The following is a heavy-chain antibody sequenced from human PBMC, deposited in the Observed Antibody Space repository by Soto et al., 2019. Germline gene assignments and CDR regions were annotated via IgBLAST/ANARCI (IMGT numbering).Heavy chain of an antibody. V-gene: IGHV4-59*01. Sequence: QVQLQESGPGLVKPSETLSLTCTVSGGSISSYYWSWIRQSPGKGLEWIAYIYYSESTNYNPSLKSRVTISVDTSKNQCSLKLRSVTAADTAVYYCAREGPGASFEYWGQGTLVTVSS. CDR3: AREGPGASFEY. CDR1: GGSISSYY. J-gene: IGHJ4*02. CDR2: IYYSEST.